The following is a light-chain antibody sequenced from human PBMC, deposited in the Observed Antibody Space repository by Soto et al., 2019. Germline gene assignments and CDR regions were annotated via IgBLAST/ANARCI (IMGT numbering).Light chain of an antibody. Sequence: QSVLTQPHSVSGAPGQRVTISCTGSSSNIGAGYDVHWYRQLPGTAPKLLIYGNNNRPSGVPDRFSGSKSGTSASLAITGVQAEDEADYYCQSLDSSLSGWVFGGGTKLTVL. J-gene: IGLJ3*02. V-gene: IGLV1-40*01. CDR3: QSLDSSLSGWV. CDR2: GNN. CDR1: SSNIGAGYD.